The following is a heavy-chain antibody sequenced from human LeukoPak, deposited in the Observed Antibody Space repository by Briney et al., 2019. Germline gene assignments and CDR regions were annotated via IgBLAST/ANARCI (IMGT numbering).Heavy chain of an antibody. V-gene: IGHV3-21*01. J-gene: IGHJ6*02. CDR2: ISSSSSYI. D-gene: IGHD1-26*01. Sequence: PGGFLRLSCAASGFTFDDYGMSWVRQVPGKGLEWVSSISSSSSYIYYADSVKGRFTISRDNARNSVYLQMNSLRAEDRAVYYCARDPAARSGNYSYHGMDVWGLGTTVTVSS. CDR3: ARDPAARSGNYSYHGMDV. CDR1: GFTFDDYG.